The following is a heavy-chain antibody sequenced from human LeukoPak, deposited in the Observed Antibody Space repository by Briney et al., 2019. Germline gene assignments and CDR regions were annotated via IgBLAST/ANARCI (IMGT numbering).Heavy chain of an antibody. V-gene: IGHV1-8*01. CDR2: MNPNSGNT. CDR3: ARGGHLYGQYSGSLFDY. CDR1: GYTFTSYD. J-gene: IGHJ4*02. D-gene: IGHD6-6*01. Sequence: ASVKVSCKASGYTFTSYDINWVRQATGQGLEWMGWMNPNSGNTGYAQKFQGRVTMTRNTSISTAYMELSSLRSEDTAVYYCARGGHLYGQYSGSLFDYWGQGTLVTVSS.